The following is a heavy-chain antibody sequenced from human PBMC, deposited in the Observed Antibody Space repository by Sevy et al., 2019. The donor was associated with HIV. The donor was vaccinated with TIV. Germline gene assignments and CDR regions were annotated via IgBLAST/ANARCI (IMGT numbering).Heavy chain of an antibody. CDR2: ISVSDGKT. CDR1: GYSFTSYD. Sequence: ASVKVSCKTSGYSFTSYDIAWVGQAPGQGLEWMGWISVSDGKTNYAQNFQGRVTMTTDTSTTTAYMELRSLRSDDTAVYYCGGMGGAGDRDYWGQGTLVTVSS. V-gene: IGHV1-18*01. J-gene: IGHJ4*02. CDR3: GGMGGAGDRDY. D-gene: IGHD7-27*01.